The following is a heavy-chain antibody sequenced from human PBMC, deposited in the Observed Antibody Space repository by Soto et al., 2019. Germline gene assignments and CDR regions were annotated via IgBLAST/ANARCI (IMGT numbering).Heavy chain of an antibody. Sequence: ASVKVSCKASGYTFTSYYMHWVRQAPGQGLEWMGIINPSGGSTSYAQKFQGRVTMTRDTSTSTVYMELSSLRSEDTAVYYCARDARDYYDSSGYFDYWGQGTLVTVSS. D-gene: IGHD3-22*01. CDR2: INPSGGST. V-gene: IGHV1-46*01. CDR1: GYTFTSYY. J-gene: IGHJ4*02. CDR3: ARDARDYYDSSGYFDY.